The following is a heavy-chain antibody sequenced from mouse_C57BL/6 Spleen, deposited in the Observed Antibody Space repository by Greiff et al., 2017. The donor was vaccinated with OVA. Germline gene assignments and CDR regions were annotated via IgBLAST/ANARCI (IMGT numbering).Heavy chain of an antibody. CDR2: INPNYGTT. V-gene: IGHV1-39*01. CDR3: ARSITTVVENWYFDV. D-gene: IGHD1-1*01. J-gene: IGHJ1*03. Sequence: EVKLMESGPELVKPGASVKISCKASGYSFTDYNMNWVKQSNGKSLEWIGVINPNYGTTSYNQKFKGKATLTVDQSSSTAYMQLNSLTSEDSAVYYCARSITTVVENWYFDVWGTGTTVTVSS. CDR1: GYSFTDYN.